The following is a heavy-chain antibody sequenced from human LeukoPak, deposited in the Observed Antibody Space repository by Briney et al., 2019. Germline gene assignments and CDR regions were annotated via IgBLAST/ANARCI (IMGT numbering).Heavy chain of an antibody. CDR1: GFTFSSYW. D-gene: IGHD1-26*01. CDR2: IKFDESAT. J-gene: IGHJ3*02. CDR3: AKDMGLVGATTDDAFDI. V-gene: IGHV3-74*01. Sequence: GGSLRLSCAASGFTFSSYWMHWVRQAPGKGLVWVSRIKFDESATNYADSVKGRFTISRDNDRNTVYLQMNSLRAEDTALYYCAKDMGLVGATTDDAFDIWGQGTMVTISS.